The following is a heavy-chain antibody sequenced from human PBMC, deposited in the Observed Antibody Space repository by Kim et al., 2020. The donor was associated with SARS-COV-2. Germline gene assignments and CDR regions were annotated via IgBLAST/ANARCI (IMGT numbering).Heavy chain of an antibody. D-gene: IGHD3-3*01. Sequence: SETLSLTCTVSGGSISSGGYYWSWIRQHPGKGLEWIGYIYYSGSTYYNPSLKSRVTISVDTSKNQFSLKLSSVTAADTAVYYCARDRGDFWSGYTYSYGSFYYYGMDVWGQGTTVTVSS. CDR3: ARDRGDFWSGYTYSYGSFYYYGMDV. J-gene: IGHJ6*02. CDR2: IYYSGST. V-gene: IGHV4-31*03. CDR1: GGSISSGGYY.